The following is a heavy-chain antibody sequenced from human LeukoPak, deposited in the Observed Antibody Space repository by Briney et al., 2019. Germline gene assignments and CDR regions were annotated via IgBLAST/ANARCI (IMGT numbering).Heavy chain of an antibody. CDR3: TRNTAGARFFQR. Sequence: GSVKVSCKASGSTFTSYDINWVRQATGQGPEWMGWMNPNSGHTGYAQKFQGRVTMTRNTSVSTAYMELSSLTSEDTAVYYCTRNTAGARFFQRWGQGTLVTVSS. J-gene: IGHJ1*01. V-gene: IGHV1-8*01. CDR1: GSTFTSYD. CDR2: MNPNSGHT. D-gene: IGHD3-3*01.